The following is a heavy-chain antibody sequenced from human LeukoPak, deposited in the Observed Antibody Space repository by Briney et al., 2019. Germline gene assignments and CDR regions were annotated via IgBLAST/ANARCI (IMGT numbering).Heavy chain of an antibody. CDR3: AKGAPVGFDP. Sequence: GGSLRLSCAASGFTFSSYGMHWVRQAPGKGLEWVALIWYDGNNKYYADSVKGRFTISRDNSKNTLYLQLNSLRAEYTAVYYCAKGAPVGFDPWGQGTLVTVSS. D-gene: IGHD6-19*01. V-gene: IGHV3-33*06. J-gene: IGHJ5*02. CDR2: IWYDGNNK. CDR1: GFTFSSYG.